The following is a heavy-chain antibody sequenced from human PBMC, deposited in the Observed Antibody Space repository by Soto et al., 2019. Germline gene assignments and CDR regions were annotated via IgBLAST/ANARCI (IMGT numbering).Heavy chain of an antibody. CDR1: GYTPTNYD. Sequence: QVPLVQSGPEVKKPGASVTVSCKTSGYTPTNYDIGWVRQAPGPGLEWMGWISAYNGNRNSAQKLQGRLTMTTDTSTNTAYTELRSLRSDDTAVCFCTRALYRRGSYSAFDNWGQGTLVTVSS. D-gene: IGHD2-15*01. J-gene: IGHJ4*02. CDR3: TRALYRRGSYSAFDN. V-gene: IGHV1-18*01. CDR2: ISAYNGNR.